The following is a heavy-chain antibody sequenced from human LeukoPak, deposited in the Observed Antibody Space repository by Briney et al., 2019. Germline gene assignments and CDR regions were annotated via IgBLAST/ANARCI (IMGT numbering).Heavy chain of an antibody. D-gene: IGHD3-22*01. CDR2: INSDGSST. CDR3: AKGQNYYDGSGYYSTDY. Sequence: GGSLRLSCAASGFTYSSYWMHWVRQAPGKGLVWVSRINSDGSSTSYADSVKGRFTISRDNAKNTLYLQMNSLRAEDTAVYYCAKGQNYYDGSGYYSTDYWGQGTPVTVSS. J-gene: IGHJ4*02. V-gene: IGHV3-74*01. CDR1: GFTYSSYW.